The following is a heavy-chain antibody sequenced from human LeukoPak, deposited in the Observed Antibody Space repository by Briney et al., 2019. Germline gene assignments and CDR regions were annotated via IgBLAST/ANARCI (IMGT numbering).Heavy chain of an antibody. CDR2: ISSSSSYI. D-gene: IGHD4-17*01. Sequence: GGSLRLSCAASGFTFSSYSMNWVRRAPGKGLEWVSSISSSSSYIYYADSVKGRFTISRDNSKNTLYLQMNSLRAEDTAVYYCAKGPPLGVTTCWFDPWGQGTLVTVSS. CDR3: AKGPPLGVTTCWFDP. CDR1: GFTFSSYS. J-gene: IGHJ5*02. V-gene: IGHV3-21*04.